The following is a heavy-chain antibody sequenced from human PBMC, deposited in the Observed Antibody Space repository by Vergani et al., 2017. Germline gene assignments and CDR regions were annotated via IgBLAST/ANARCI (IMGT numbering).Heavy chain of an antibody. CDR3: ARDYGGNLPAVGWFDP. J-gene: IGHJ5*02. CDR1: GYTFTGYY. D-gene: IGHD4-23*01. CDR2: INPNSGGT. V-gene: IGHV1-2*02. Sequence: QVQLVQSGAEVKKPGASVKVSCKASGYTFTGYYMHWVRQAPGQGLEWMGWINPNSGGTNYAKQFQGRVTMTRDTSISTDYMELSRLRSEGTAVYYCARDYGGNLPAVGWFDPWGQGTLVTVSS.